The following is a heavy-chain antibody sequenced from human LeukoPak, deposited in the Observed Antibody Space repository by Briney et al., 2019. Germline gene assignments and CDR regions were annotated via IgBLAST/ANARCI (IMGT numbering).Heavy chain of an antibody. J-gene: IGHJ4*02. CDR2: INYSGTDT. Sequence: PGGTLRLSCAASGFIFSNYGMTWVRQAPGKGLEWVSIINYSGTDTYYADSVKGRFTISRDNSKNTLYLQMNSLRAEDTAVYYCARDGGSGWYYWGQGTLVTVSS. D-gene: IGHD6-19*01. CDR3: ARDGGSGWYY. CDR1: GFIFSNYG. V-gene: IGHV3-23*01.